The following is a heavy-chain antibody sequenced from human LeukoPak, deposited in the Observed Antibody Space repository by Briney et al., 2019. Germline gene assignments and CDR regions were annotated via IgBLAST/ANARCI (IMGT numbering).Heavy chain of an antibody. J-gene: IGHJ6*03. CDR1: GGSFSGYY. V-gene: IGHV4-34*01. Sequence: SETLSLTCAVYGGSFSGYYWSWIRQPPGKGLEWIGEINHSGSTNYNPSLKSRVTISVDTSKNQFSLKLSSVTAADTAVYYCARVGGYCSGGSCYQIYYYYMDVWGKGTTVTVSS. D-gene: IGHD2-15*01. CDR2: INHSGST. CDR3: ARVGGYCSGGSCYQIYYYYMDV.